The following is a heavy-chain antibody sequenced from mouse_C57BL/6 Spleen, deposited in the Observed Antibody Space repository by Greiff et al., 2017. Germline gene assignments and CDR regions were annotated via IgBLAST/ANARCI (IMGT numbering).Heavy chain of an antibody. V-gene: IGHV1-9*01. J-gene: IGHJ1*03. D-gene: IGHD4-1*01. CDR3: ARGNWDWWYFDV. Sequence: VQLKESGAELMKPGASVKISCKATGYTFTGYWIEWVKQRPGHGLEWIGEIFPGNGSTNYNEKFKGKATFTADTSSNTAYMQLSRLTTEDSAIYYCARGNWDWWYFDVWGTGTTVTVSS. CDR2: IFPGNGST. CDR1: GYTFTGYW.